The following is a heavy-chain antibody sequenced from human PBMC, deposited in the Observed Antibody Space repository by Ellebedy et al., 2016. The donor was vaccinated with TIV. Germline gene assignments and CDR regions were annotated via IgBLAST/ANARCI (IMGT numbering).Heavy chain of an antibody. CDR3: ASTWSGLWGYYYGMDV. J-gene: IGHJ6*02. CDR2: IIPIFGTA. Sequence: ASVKVSCXASGDTFSSYAISWVRQAPGQGLEWMGGIIPIFGTANYAQKFQGRVTITADESTSTAYMELSSLRSEDTAVYYCASTWSGLWGYYYGMDVWGQGTTVTVSS. D-gene: IGHD2-21*01. CDR1: GDTFSSYA. V-gene: IGHV1-69*13.